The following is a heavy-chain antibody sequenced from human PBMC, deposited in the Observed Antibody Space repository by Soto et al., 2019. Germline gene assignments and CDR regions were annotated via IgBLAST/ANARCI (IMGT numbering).Heavy chain of an antibody. D-gene: IGHD4-17*01. J-gene: IGHJ6*03. CDR1: GFTVSSNY. Sequence: EVQLVESGGGLVQPGGSLRLSCAASGFTVSSNYMSWVRQAPGKGLEWVSVIYSGGSTYYADSVKGRFTISRDNSKNTLYLQMNSLRADDTAVYYCARVGYDDFPYYYYYYMDVWGKGTTVTVSS. CDR2: IYSGGST. CDR3: ARVGYDDFPYYYYYYMDV. V-gene: IGHV3-66*01.